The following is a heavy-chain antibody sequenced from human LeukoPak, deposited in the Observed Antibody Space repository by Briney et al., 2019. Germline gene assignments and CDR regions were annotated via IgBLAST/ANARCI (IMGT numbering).Heavy chain of an antibody. CDR1: GFTFSRSG. Sequence: GRSLRLSCVASGFTFSRSGMNWVRQAPGKGREWFEVISSDGSKKYYADSVKGRFTISRDNSKNTLYLQMNSLRAEDTAVYYCAKAWGVATGDAFDIWGQGTMVTVSS. CDR2: ISSDGSKK. D-gene: IGHD5-12*01. V-gene: IGHV3-30*18. CDR3: AKAWGVATGDAFDI. J-gene: IGHJ3*02.